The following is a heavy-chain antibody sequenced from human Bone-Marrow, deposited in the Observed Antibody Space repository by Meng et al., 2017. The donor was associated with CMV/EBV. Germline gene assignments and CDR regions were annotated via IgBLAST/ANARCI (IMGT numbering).Heavy chain of an antibody. D-gene: IGHD4-17*01. Sequence: LRLSCADSGFTFSSYWMSWVRQAPGKGLEWVANIKQDGSEKYYVDSVKGRFTISRDNAKNSLYLQMNSLRAEDTAVYYCARETTVIDYWGQGTLVTVSS. V-gene: IGHV3-7*03. CDR1: GFTFSSYW. J-gene: IGHJ4*02. CDR3: ARETTVIDY. CDR2: IKQDGSEK.